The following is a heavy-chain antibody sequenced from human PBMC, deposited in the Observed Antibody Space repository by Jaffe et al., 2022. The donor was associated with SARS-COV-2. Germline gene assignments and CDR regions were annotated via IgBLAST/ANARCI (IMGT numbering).Heavy chain of an antibody. J-gene: IGHJ4*02. V-gene: IGHV3-7*01. Sequence: EGQLVESGGGLVQPGGSLRLSCAASGFTFSNYWMTWVRQAPGKGLEWVANINQDGSDKYYVDSVKGRFTISRDNAKNSVYLQMNSLRAEDTAVYYCASGYNSGYWGQGTLVTASS. CDR3: ASGYNSGY. D-gene: IGHD3-3*01. CDR2: INQDGSDK. CDR1: GFTFSNYW.